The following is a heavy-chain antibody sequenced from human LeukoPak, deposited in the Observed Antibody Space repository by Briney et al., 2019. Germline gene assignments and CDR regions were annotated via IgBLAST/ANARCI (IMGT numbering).Heavy chain of an antibody. J-gene: IGHJ3*02. V-gene: IGHV4-59*08. CDR2: LYYSGNT. D-gene: IGHD6-13*01. CDR1: GVSISTFY. CDR3: ARHGGGASNSWFDVFDI. Sequence: SETLSLTCTVSGVSISTFYWSWIRQPPGKGLEWIGYLYYSGNTNFNPSLKSRVTISVDTSRSQFSLKLSSVTAADTAVYYCARHGGGASNSWFDVFDIWGQGTMVTVSS.